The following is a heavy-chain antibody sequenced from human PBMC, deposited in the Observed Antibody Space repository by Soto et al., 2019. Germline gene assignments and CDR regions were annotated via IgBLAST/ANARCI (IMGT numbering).Heavy chain of an antibody. D-gene: IGHD5-18*01. J-gene: IGHJ4*02. V-gene: IGHV4-31*01. CDR1: ARSLSMGCFD. Sequence: SETLSLTCPVSARSLSMGCFDWGWIPQNPGKGLEWIGYIYYSGSTYYNPSLKTPVTISVDTSKNQFSLKLSSVTAADTAVYYCARSGYSYGPNPLVYWGQGTLVTVSS. CDR3: ARSGYSYGPNPLVY. CDR2: IYYSGST.